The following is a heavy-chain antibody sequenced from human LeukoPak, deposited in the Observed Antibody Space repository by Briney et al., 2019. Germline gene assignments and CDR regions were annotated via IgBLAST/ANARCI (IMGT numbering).Heavy chain of an antibody. CDR3: AKNGGVTTNYYYYMDV. CDR1: GFTFSSYG. D-gene: IGHD4-11*01. J-gene: IGHJ6*03. Sequence: GRSLRLSCAAPGFTFSSYGMHWVRQAPGKGLEWVAVIWYDGSNKYYADSVKGRFTISRDNSKNTLYLQMNSLRAEDTAVYYCAKNGGVTTNYYYYMDVWGKGTTVTVSS. CDR2: IWYDGSNK. V-gene: IGHV3-33*06.